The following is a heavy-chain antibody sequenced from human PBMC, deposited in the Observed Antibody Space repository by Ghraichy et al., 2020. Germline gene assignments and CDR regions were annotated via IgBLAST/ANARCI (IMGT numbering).Heavy chain of an antibody. CDR1: GGSISSSSYY. D-gene: IGHD2-15*01. J-gene: IGHJ4*02. V-gene: IGHV4-39*01. CDR3: ASQVAATSWEFDY. Sequence: SETLSLTCTVSGGSISSSSYYWGWIRQPPGKGLEWIGSIYYSGSTYYNPSLKSRVTISVDTSKNQFSLKLSSVTAADTAVYYCASQVAATSWEFDYWGQGTVVTVSS. CDR2: IYYSGST.